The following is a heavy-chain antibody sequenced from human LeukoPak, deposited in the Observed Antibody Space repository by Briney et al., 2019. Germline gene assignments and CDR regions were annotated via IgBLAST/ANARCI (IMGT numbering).Heavy chain of an antibody. CDR3: ARGRSRYCSSTSCLRWFDP. CDR1: GGSISSYY. V-gene: IGHV4-59*12. D-gene: IGHD2-2*01. Sequence: KPSETLSLTCTVSGGSISSYYWSWIRQPPGKGLEWIGYIYYSGSTNYNPSLKSRVTISVDTSKNQFSLKLSSVTAADTAVYYCARGRSRYCSSTSCLRWFDPWGQGTLVTVSS. CDR2: IYYSGST. J-gene: IGHJ5*02.